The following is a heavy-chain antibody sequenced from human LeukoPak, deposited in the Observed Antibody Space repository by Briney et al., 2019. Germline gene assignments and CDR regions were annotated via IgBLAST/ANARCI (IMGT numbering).Heavy chain of an antibody. V-gene: IGHV1-2*02. D-gene: IGHD3-9*01. CDR3: ARSPHILTGENFDY. Sequence: GASVKVSCKASGYTFTGYYMHWVRQAPGQGLEWMGWINLNSGGTNYAQRFQDRVTMTRDTSITTAYMELSRLRFDDTALYYCARSPHILTGENFDYWDQGTLVTVSS. CDR2: INLNSGGT. CDR1: GYTFTGYY. J-gene: IGHJ4*02.